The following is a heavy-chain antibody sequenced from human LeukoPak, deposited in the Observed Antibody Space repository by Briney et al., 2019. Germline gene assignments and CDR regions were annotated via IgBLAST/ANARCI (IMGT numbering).Heavy chain of an antibody. CDR2: IYYSGST. CDR1: GGSISSYY. V-gene: IGHV4-59*01. CDR3: ARAPARASVSWFDP. D-gene: IGHD3-3*01. J-gene: IGHJ5*02. Sequence: PSETLSLTRTVSGGSISSYYWSWIRQPPGKGLEWIGYIYYSGSTNYNPSLKSRVTISVDTSKNQFSLKLSSVTAADTAVYYCARAPARASVSWFDPWGQGTLVTVSS.